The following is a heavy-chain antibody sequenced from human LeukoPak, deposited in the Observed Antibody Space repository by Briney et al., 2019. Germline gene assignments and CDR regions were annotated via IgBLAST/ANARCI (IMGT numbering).Heavy chain of an antibody. V-gene: IGHV3-30*18. CDR3: AKDQLERRKLYYFDY. J-gene: IGHJ4*02. CDR1: GFTCSGYG. D-gene: IGHD1-1*01. Sequence: GVSLSCSGAASGFTCSGYGRHCVRPAPGKGREGVAVISYDGSNKYYADSVKGRFTISRDNSKNTLYLQMNSLRAEDTAVYYCAKDQLERRKLYYFDYWGQGTLVTVSS. CDR2: ISYDGSNK.